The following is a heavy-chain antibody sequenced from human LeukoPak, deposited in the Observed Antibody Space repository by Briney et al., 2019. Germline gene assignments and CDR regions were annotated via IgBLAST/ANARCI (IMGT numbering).Heavy chain of an antibody. Sequence: GGSLRLSCAASGLTFSNYGMHWVRQAPGKGLEWVANIKQDGSEKNYVDPVKGRFTISRDNAKNSLYLQMNILRAEDTAVYYCARDLYASGSYDYWGQGTLVTVAS. CDR3: ARDLYASGSYDY. J-gene: IGHJ4*02. D-gene: IGHD3-10*01. V-gene: IGHV3-7*04. CDR2: IKQDGSEK. CDR1: GLTFSNYG.